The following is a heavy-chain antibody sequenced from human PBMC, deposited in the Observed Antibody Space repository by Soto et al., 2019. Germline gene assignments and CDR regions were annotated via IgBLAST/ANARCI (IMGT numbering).Heavy chain of an antibody. Sequence: QVQLVASGGGLVKPGGSVRISCAASGFTFSYFYMSWILQAPGKGLEWVSYISNSGSATYAASVEGRFTISRDNPKNSLYLSMNSLRAEDAAMYYCVRGGYSGYVIYWGQGTLVTVSS. CDR3: VRGGYSGYVIY. V-gene: IGHV3-11*01. D-gene: IGHD5-12*01. CDR2: ISNSGSAT. J-gene: IGHJ4*02. CDR1: GFTFSYFY.